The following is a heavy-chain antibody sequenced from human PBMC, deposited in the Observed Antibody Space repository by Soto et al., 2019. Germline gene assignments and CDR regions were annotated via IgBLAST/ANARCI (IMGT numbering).Heavy chain of an antibody. D-gene: IGHD7-27*01. Sequence: SETLSLTCTVSGGSISSYYWSWIRQPPGKGLEWIGYIYYSGSTYYSPSLKSRVTISVDTSKNQFSLKLSSVAAADTAMYYCARHGERTXRSLTWFDPWGQGTLVTVSS. V-gene: IGHV4-59*04. J-gene: IGHJ5*02. CDR3: ARHGERTXRSLTWFDP. CDR1: GGSISSYY. CDR2: IYYSGST.